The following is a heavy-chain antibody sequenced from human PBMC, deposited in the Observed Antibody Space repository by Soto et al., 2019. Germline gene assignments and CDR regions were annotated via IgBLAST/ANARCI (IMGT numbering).Heavy chain of an antibody. Sequence: QITLKESGPTLVKPTQTLTLTCTFSGFSLSTSGVGVGWIRQPPGKALEWLALIYWNDDKRYSPSLKSRLTITKDTSKNQVVLTMTNMDPVDTATYYCAHSSELLWFGELSGRAQFDPWGQGTLVTVSS. V-gene: IGHV2-5*01. J-gene: IGHJ5*02. CDR2: IYWNDDK. D-gene: IGHD3-10*01. CDR3: AHSSELLWFGELSGRAQFDP. CDR1: GFSLSTSGVG.